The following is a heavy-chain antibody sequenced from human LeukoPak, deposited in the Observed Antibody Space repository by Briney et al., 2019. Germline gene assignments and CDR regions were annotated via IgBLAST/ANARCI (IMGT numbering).Heavy chain of an antibody. CDR2: ISWNIGSI. J-gene: IGHJ4*02. CDR3: AKDISGSGSYYLDY. CDR1: GFTFDDYA. Sequence: GRSLRLSCAASGFTFDDYAMHWVRQAPGKGLEWVSGISWNIGSIGYADSVKGRFTISSDNAKYSLYLQMNRLRAEDTALYYCAKDISGSGSYYLDYWGQGTLDTVSS. D-gene: IGHD3-10*01. V-gene: IGHV3-9*01.